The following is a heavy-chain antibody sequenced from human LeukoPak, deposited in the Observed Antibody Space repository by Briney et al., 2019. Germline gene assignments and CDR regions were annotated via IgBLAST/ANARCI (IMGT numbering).Heavy chain of an antibody. CDR1: GGTFSSYA. Sequence: ASVKVSCKASGGTFSSYAISWVRQAPGQGLEWMGGIIPIFGTANYEQKFQGRVTITADESTSTAYMELSSLRSEDTAVYYCARDRIGSYGYRGYYFDYWGQGTLVTVSS. J-gene: IGHJ4*02. D-gene: IGHD5-18*01. CDR2: IIPIFGTA. V-gene: IGHV1-69*13. CDR3: ARDRIGSYGYRGYYFDY.